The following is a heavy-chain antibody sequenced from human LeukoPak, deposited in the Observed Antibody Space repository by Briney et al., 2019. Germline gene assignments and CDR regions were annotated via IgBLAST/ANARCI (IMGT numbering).Heavy chain of an antibody. V-gene: IGHV1-69*01. Sequence: SVKVSCKASGGTFSSYAISWVRQAPGQGLEWMGGITPIFGTANYAQKFQGRVTITADESTSTAYMELSSLRSEDTAVYYCMYYDSSGSSFIDYWGQGTLVTVSS. CDR1: GGTFSSYA. CDR2: ITPIFGTA. D-gene: IGHD3-22*01. CDR3: MYYDSSGSSFIDY. J-gene: IGHJ4*02.